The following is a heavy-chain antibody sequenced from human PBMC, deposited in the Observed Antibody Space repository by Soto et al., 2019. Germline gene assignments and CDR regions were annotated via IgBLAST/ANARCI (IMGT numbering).Heavy chain of an antibody. D-gene: IGHD3-10*01. V-gene: IGHV4-31*03. Sequence: QVQLQESGPGLVKPSQTLSLTCTVSGGSISSGGYYWSWIRQHPGKGLEWIGYIYYSGSTYYSPSLKGRVTISVDTSKNQFSLKLSSVTAADTAIYYCARGGVGGSGSYFPQAPYYYYGMDVWGLGTTVTVSS. CDR3: ARGGVGGSGSYFPQAPYYYYGMDV. CDR2: IYYSGST. CDR1: GGSISSGGYY. J-gene: IGHJ6*02.